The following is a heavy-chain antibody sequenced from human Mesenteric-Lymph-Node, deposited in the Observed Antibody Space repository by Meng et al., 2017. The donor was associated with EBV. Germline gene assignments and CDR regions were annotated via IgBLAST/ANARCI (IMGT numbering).Heavy chain of an antibody. D-gene: IGHD3-16*01. Sequence: VHSGSRFKRPGPTVCGPCKVFVYPFTDYAMNWVRQAPGHGLEWMGWIDTNTGSPTYAQGFTGRFVFSLDTSVSTAYLQITSLKADDSAVYYCARDWSSVIMNKGNYWGQGTLVTVSS. CDR3: ARDWSSVIMNKGNY. V-gene: IGHV7-4-1*02. CDR2: IDTNTGSP. CDR1: VYPFTDYA. J-gene: IGHJ4*02.